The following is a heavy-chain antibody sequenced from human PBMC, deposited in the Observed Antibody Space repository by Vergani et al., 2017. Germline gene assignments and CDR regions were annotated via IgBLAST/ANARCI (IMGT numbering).Heavy chain of an antibody. Sequence: EVLLVESGGGLVKPGGSLSLSCAASGVTFSNYSMNWVRQPPGKGLEWVSSIDSSSTYLYYADSLKGRFTISRDNAKNSLYLQMNSLRVEDTAVYFCARDLTGIRYDGFYMDVGGKGTTVTVSS. CDR1: GVTFSNYS. CDR3: ARDLTGIRYDGFYMDV. V-gene: IGHV3-21*01. CDR2: IDSSSTYL. J-gene: IGHJ6*03. D-gene: IGHD1-20*01.